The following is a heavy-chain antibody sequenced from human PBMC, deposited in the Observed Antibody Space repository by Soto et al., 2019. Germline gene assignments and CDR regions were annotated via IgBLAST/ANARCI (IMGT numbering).Heavy chain of an antibody. D-gene: IGHD2-2*01. CDR3: ALHEGGVVVPAATLVIRPYYYYGMDV. V-gene: IGHV5-10-1*01. J-gene: IGHJ6*02. CDR1: GYSFTSYW. Sequence: PGESLKISCKGSGYSFTSYWISWVRQMPGKGLEWMGRIDPSDSYTNYSPSFQGHVTISADRSISTAYLQWSSLKASDTAMYYCALHEGGVVVPAATLVIRPYYYYGMDVWGQGTTVTVSS. CDR2: IDPSDSYT.